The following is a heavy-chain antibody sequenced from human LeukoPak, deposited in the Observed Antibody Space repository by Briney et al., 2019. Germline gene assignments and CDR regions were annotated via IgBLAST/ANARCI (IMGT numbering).Heavy chain of an antibody. CDR2: IYTSGST. V-gene: IGHV4-61*09. D-gene: IGHD6-13*01. CDR1: GGSISSDSYY. Sequence: SETLSLTCTVSGGSISSDSYYWSWIRQPAGKGLEWIGHIYTSGSTNYNPSLKSRVTISVDTSKNQFSLKLSSVTAADTAVYYCASMIAAAPYNWFDPWGQGTLVTVSS. J-gene: IGHJ5*02. CDR3: ASMIAAAPYNWFDP.